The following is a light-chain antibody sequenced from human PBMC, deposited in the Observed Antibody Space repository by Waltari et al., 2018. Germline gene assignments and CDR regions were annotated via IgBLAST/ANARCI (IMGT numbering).Light chain of an antibody. CDR1: QSLLHSSGYNY. CDR2: WAS. CDR3: QQYYGTPLT. J-gene: IGKJ4*01. Sequence: DIVMTQSPLSLPVTPGEPASIFCRSSQSLLHSSGYNYLAWFQQKPGQPPKLLIYWASTRESGVPDRFSGSGSGTEFTLTISSLQAADVAVYYCQQYYGTPLTFGGGTKVEVK. V-gene: IGKV4-1*01.